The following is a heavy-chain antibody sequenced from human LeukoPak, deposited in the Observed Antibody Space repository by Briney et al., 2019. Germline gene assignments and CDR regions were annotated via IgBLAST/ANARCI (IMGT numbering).Heavy chain of an antibody. V-gene: IGHV3-21*04. J-gene: IGHJ4*02. D-gene: IGHD3-10*01. CDR2: ISSSSRST. Sequence: KAGGSLRLSCVASGFTFSSYSMNWVRQAPGKGLEWVSSISSSSRSTYYADSVRGRFTISRDNAKNSLYLQMNSLRAEDTAVYYCARRDDSGPYGSGSYIDYWGQGTLVTVSS. CDR1: GFTFSSYS. CDR3: ARRDDSGPYGSGSYIDY.